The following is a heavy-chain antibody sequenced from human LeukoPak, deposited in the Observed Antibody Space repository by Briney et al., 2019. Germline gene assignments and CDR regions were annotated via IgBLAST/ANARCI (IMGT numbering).Heavy chain of an antibody. J-gene: IGHJ5*02. CDR1: GGTFSSYA. Sequence: ASVKVSCKASGGTFSSYAISWVRQAPGQGLEWMAGIIPIFGTANYAQKFQGRVTITTDESTSTAYMELSSLRSEDTAVYYSARVWDYSNYDSWNWFDPWGQGTLVTVSS. CDR2: IIPIFGTA. D-gene: IGHD4-11*01. CDR3: ARVWDYSNYDSWNWFDP. V-gene: IGHV1-69*05.